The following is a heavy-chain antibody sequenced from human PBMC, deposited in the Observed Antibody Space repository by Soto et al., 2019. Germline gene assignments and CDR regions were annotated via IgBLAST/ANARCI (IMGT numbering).Heavy chain of an antibody. CDR2: TYYRSNWYT. V-gene: IGHV6-1*01. D-gene: IGHD2-8*01. CDR3: ARLIGNSWLDS. CDR1: GDSVSTNSAT. Sequence: QIHLQQSGPGLVKPSQTLSLTCAISGDSVSTNSATWDWIRQSPSRGLEWLGRTYYRSNWYTDYGVSRKGRITISPNTSNNQLSLQLNSVTPDDTAVYYCARLIGNSWLDSWGQGTLVTVSS. J-gene: IGHJ5*01.